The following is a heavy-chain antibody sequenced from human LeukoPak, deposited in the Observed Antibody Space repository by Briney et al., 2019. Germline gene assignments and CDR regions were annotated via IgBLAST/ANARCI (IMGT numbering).Heavy chain of an antibody. V-gene: IGHV3-23*01. J-gene: IGHJ6*03. D-gene: IGHD4-23*01. Sequence: GGSLRLSCAASGFTFSSYAMSWVRQAPGKGLEWVSAISGSGGSTYYADSVKGRFTISRDNSKNTLYLQMNSLRAEDTALYYCARDGDTVLTRGYYYYMDVWGKGTTVTVSS. CDR1: GFTFSSYA. CDR2: ISGSGGST. CDR3: ARDGDTVLTRGYYYYMDV.